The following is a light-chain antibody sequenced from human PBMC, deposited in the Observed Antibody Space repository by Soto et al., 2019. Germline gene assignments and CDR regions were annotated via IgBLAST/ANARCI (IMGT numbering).Light chain of an antibody. CDR2: NDN. Sequence: QSVLTQPPSASGTPGQRVTISCSGSGSNIGSNAVSWYQQLPGTAPKLLIYNDNQRPSGVPDRFSASKSGTSASLAISGLQSEDEADYYCAAWDDSLNARGVFGGGTKLTVL. CDR1: GSNIGSNA. CDR3: AAWDDSLNARGV. J-gene: IGLJ3*02. V-gene: IGLV1-44*01.